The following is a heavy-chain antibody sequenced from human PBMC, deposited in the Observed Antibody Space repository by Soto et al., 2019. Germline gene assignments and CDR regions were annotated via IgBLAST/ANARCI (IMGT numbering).Heavy chain of an antibody. CDR1: GYTFTGYY. D-gene: IGHD3-22*01. CDR2: INPNSGGT. J-gene: IGHJ6*02. V-gene: IGHV1-2*04. CDR3: ARGRTRTFYYEEAHCGDV. Sequence: ASVKVSCKASGYTFTGYYMHWVRQAPGQGLEWMGWINPNSGGTNYAQKFQGWVTMTRDTSISTAYMELSRLRSDDTAVYYCARGRTRTFYYEEAHCGDVWGQGTTVTVSS.